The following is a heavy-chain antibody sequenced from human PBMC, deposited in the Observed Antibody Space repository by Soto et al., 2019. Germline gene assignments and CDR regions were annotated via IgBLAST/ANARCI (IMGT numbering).Heavy chain of an antibody. CDR3: ARVQSSGIFYSVHP. Sequence: SLKVSCKTSGGTFDSHLISWLRQAPGQGLEWMGGIMPIFGTPNYAQKFRGRVTISADESTSTAYLELSSLTSDDTAVYYCARVQSSGIFYSVHPWGQGPLVTVPQ. J-gene: IGHJ5*02. CDR2: IMPIFGTP. CDR1: GGTFDSHL. D-gene: IGHD3-10*01. V-gene: IGHV1-69*13.